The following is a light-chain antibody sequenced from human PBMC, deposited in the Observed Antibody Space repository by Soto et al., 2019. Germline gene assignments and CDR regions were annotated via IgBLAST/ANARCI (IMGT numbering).Light chain of an antibody. V-gene: IGKV3-20*01. J-gene: IGKJ1*01. Sequence: EIVLTQSPGTLSVSPGERVTLSCRASQSVDIDLAWYQQKPGQAPRLLIYGASTRATDMPGRFRGSGAGAEFTLTVSRLEPEDFAVYYCQQYGISPWTFGQGTKVDIK. CDR3: QQYGISPWT. CDR2: GAS. CDR1: QSVDID.